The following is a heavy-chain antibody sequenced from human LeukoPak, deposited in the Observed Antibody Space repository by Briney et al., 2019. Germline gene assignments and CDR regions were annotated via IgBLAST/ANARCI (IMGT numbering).Heavy chain of an antibody. CDR2: ISGSGGST. V-gene: IGHV3-23*01. D-gene: IGHD5-12*01. CDR1: GFTFSSYA. J-gene: IGHJ4*02. CDR3: AKDPDGLDGSGYDPFPDY. Sequence: PGGSLRLSCAASGFTFSSYAMSWVRQAPGKGLEWVSAISGSGGSTYYADSVKGRFTISRDNSKNTLYLQMNSLRAEDTAVYYCAKDPDGLDGSGYDPFPDYWGQGTLVTVSS.